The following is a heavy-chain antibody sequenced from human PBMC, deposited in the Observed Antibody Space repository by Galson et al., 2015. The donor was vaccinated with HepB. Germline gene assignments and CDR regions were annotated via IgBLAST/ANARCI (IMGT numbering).Heavy chain of an antibody. Sequence: SVKVSCKASGYTFTSYGITWVRRAPGQGLEWMGWISAYNGNTKYAQKLQGRVTMTTDTSTSTGYMELRRLRSDDTAVYYCARGGIGAADTHYWGQGTLVTVSS. V-gene: IGHV1-18*01. J-gene: IGHJ4*02. CDR3: ARGGIGAADTHY. CDR1: GYTFTSYG. CDR2: ISAYNGNT. D-gene: IGHD6-13*01.